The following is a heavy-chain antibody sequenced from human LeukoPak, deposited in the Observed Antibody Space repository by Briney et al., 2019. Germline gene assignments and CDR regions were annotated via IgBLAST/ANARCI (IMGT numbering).Heavy chain of an antibody. Sequence: SETLSLTCTVAGGSINRSTFYWGWIRQSPEKGLEWIGTIYYTGRTYCNPSLKSRVTLSVDTSKNQFSLMLNSVTAADTAVYYCARRETSIWDLSNAFDIWAKGQGSPSLQ. D-gene: IGHD1-26*01. V-gene: IGHV4-39*01. J-gene: IGHJ3*02. CDR3: ARRETSIWDLSNAFDI. CDR1: GGSINRSTFY. CDR2: IYYTGRT.